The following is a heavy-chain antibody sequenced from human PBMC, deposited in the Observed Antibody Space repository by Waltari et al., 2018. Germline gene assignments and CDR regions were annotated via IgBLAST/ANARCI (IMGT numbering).Heavy chain of an antibody. J-gene: IGHJ4*02. CDR1: GFTFSSYW. CDR2: IKQDGSEK. CDR3: AGGGVSRFSVSGY. D-gene: IGHD6-13*01. V-gene: IGHV3-7*01. Sequence: EVQLVESGGGLVQPGGSLRLSCAASGFTFSSYWMSWVRQAPGKGLEWVDNIKQDGSEKYYVDSVKGRFTISRDNAKNSLYLQMNSLRAEDTAVYYCAGGGVSRFSVSGYWGQGTLVTVSS.